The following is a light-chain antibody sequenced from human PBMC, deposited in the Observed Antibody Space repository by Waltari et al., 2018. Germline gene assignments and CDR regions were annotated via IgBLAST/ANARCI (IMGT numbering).Light chain of an antibody. CDR2: QDT. J-gene: IGLJ1*01. V-gene: IGLV3-1*01. CDR3: QAWDSVTAFHV. Sequence: SSDLTQPLSVSVSPGQTASITCSGDKLGDIFTSWYQQKPGQSPVLVIFQDTKRPSGIPERFSASSSGNTAILTISGTQAMDEADYYCQAWDSVTAFHVFGTGTKLTVL. CDR1: KLGDIF.